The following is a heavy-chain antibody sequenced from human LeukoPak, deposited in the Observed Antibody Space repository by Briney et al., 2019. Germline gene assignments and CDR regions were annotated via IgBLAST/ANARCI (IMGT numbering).Heavy chain of an antibody. V-gene: IGHV1-69*13. CDR2: IIPIFGTA. J-gene: IGHJ5*02. CDR3: ARDQIVRRVPAAWGFYP. Sequence: SVKVSCNASRGTFSSYAISWVRQAPGQGLEWMGGIIPIFGTANYAQKFQGRVTITADESTSTAYMELSSLRSEDTAVYYCARDQIVRRVPAAWGFYPWGQGTLVTVSS. D-gene: IGHD2-2*01. CDR1: RGTFSSYA.